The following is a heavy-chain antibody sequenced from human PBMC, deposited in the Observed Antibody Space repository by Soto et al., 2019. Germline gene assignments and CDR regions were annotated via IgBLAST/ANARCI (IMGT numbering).Heavy chain of an antibody. CDR1: GFTFSSYA. V-gene: IGHV3-23*01. D-gene: IGHD6-6*01. CDR3: AKVGEYSSSSYYYDGMDG. J-gene: IGHJ6*02. CDR2: ISGSGGST. Sequence: PGGSLRLSCAASGFTFSSYAMSWVRQAPGKGLEWVSAISGSGGSTYYADPVKGRFTISRDNSKNTLYLQMNSLRAEDTAVYYCAKVGEYSSSSYYYDGMDGWGQGSTVTVS.